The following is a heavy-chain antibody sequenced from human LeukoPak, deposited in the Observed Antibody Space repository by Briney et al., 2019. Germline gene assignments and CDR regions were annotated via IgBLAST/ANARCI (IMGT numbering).Heavy chain of an antibody. CDR2: VTGSGANS. J-gene: IGHJ4*02. Sequence: GGSLRLSCAASGFPLSTYAMNWVRQAPGKGLEWVSAVTGSGANSYYADSVKGRFSVSRDNSKNMVYLQMRSLRAEDTALYYCAKSDYGYYFDSWGQGTLVTVSS. CDR1: GFPLSTYA. V-gene: IGHV3-23*01. CDR3: AKSDYGYYFDS. D-gene: IGHD4-17*01.